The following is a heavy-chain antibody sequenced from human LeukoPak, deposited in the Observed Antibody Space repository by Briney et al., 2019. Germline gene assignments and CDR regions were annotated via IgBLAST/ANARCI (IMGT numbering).Heavy chain of an antibody. CDR3: ARGSPPRRNYDSRGYYSYYFDY. Sequence: ASVKVSCKASGYTFTSYGISWVRQAPGQGLEWMGWISAYNGNTNYAQKLQGRVTMTTDTSTSTVYMELRSLRSDDTAVYYCARGSPPRRNYDSRGYYSYYFDYWGQGTLVTVCS. CDR2: ISAYNGNT. CDR1: GYTFTSYG. D-gene: IGHD3-22*01. V-gene: IGHV1-18*01. J-gene: IGHJ4*02.